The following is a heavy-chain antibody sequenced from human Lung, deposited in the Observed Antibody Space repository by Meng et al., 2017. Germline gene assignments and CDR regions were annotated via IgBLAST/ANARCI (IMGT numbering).Heavy chain of an antibody. D-gene: IGHD3-10*01. CDR3: ARGDGSGSLFEN. J-gene: IGHJ4*02. CDR1: GFTLSDYS. Sequence: EVQLVESGGGLVKPVGSLRLSCAASGFTLSDYSMNWVRRAPGKGLEWVSSISESGNYSYYADSVKGRFTVTRDNAKNSLYLQMNSLRAEDTAVYYCARGDGSGSLFENWGQGTLVTVS. CDR2: ISESGNYS. V-gene: IGHV3-21*01.